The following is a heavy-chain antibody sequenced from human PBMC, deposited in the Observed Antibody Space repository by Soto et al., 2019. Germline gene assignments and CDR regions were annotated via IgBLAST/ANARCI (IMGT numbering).Heavy chain of an antibody. J-gene: IGHJ6*02. Sequence: ASVQVSCKASGYTFTSYAMHWVRQAPGQRLEWMGWINAGNGNTNYAQKLQGRVTMTTDTSTSTAYMELRSLRSDDTAVYYCARDQLLAETDYYYYGMDVWGQGTTVTVSS. CDR1: GYTFTSYA. V-gene: IGHV1-3*01. D-gene: IGHD2-2*01. CDR2: INAGNGNT. CDR3: ARDQLLAETDYYYYGMDV.